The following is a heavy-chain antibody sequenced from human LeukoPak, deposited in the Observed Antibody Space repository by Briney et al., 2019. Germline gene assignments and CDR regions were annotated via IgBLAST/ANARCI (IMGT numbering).Heavy chain of an antibody. CDR2: ISGSGGST. CDR3: AKGGIRKPFDY. V-gene: IGHV3-23*01. CDR1: GFTFSDYN. D-gene: IGHD3-10*01. J-gene: IGHJ4*02. Sequence: VGSLRLSCAASGFTFSDYNMKWVRQAPGKGLEWVSDISGSGGSTYYADSVKGRFTISRDNSKNTLYLQMNSLRAEDTAVYYCAKGGIRKPFDYWGQGTLVTVSS.